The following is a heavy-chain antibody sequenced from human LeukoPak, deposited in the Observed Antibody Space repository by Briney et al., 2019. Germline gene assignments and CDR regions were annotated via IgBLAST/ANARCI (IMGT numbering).Heavy chain of an antibody. J-gene: IGHJ4*02. CDR2: IRQDGVTK. D-gene: IGHD6-6*01. V-gene: IGHV3-7*01. CDR1: GFTFTTYW. CDR3: ARGDGTSSGLYFAS. Sequence: GGSLRLSCATSGFTFTTYWMSWVRQAPGKGLEWVANIRQDGVTKYYTDSVKGRFTVSRDNGVHSLYLQMNNLEAADTAVYYCARGDGTSSGLYFASWGRGTLVTVSS.